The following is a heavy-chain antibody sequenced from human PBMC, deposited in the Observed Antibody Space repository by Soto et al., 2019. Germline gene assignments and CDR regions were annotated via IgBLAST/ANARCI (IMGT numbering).Heavy chain of an antibody. CDR1: GFTFSYYA. Sequence: PGGSMRLSCAASGFTFSYYAMSWVRQTPGTGLEWVSGISGGGGTTYYAASVKGRFTISRDNSKNTLYLQINSLRAEDTAIYHCAKQAGYSSAPVDYWGQGTRVTV. V-gene: IGHV3-23*01. D-gene: IGHD6-19*01. CDR2: ISGGGGTT. CDR3: AKQAGYSSAPVDY. J-gene: IGHJ4*02.